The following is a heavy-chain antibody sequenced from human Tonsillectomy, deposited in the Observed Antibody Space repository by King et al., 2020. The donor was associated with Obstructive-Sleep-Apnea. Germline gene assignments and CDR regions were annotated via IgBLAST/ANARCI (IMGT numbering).Heavy chain of an antibody. Sequence: VQLVESGGGLVQPGGSLRLSCAVSGLTFRDTWMHWVRHAPGKGLVWVSRINADGSSIWYADSVKGRFTISRDNAKNTVFLQMNSLRDDDTAVYYCGKESYGSGNRYIDYWGQGTLVTVSS. D-gene: IGHD3-10*01. V-gene: IGHV3-74*01. CDR1: GLTFRDTW. J-gene: IGHJ4*02. CDR2: INADGSSI. CDR3: GKESYGSGNRYIDY.